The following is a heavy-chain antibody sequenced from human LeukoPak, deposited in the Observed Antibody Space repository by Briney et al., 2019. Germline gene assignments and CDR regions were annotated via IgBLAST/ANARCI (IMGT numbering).Heavy chain of an antibody. CDR2: IYYSGST. CDR3: ARQGYSSSGFDY. V-gene: IGHV4-59*08. Sequence: KASETLSLTCTVSGGSISSYYWSWIRQPPGKGLEWIGYIYYSGSTNYNPSLKSRVTISVDTSKNQFSLKLSSVTAADTAVYYCARQGYSSSGFDYWGQRTLVTVSS. D-gene: IGHD6-13*01. J-gene: IGHJ4*02. CDR1: GGSISSYY.